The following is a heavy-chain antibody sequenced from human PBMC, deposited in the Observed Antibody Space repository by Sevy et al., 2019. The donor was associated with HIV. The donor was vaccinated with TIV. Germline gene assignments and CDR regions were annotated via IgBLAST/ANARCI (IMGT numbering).Heavy chain of an antibody. CDR3: ARAKGSETTLGYYGMDV. J-gene: IGHJ6*02. CDR2: IKQDGSEK. Sequence: GGSLRLSCAASGFTFSSYWMSWVRQAPGKGLEWVANIKQDGSEKYYVDSVKGRFTISRDNAKNSLYLQMNSLRAEDTAVYYCARAKGSETTLGYYGMDVWGQGTTVTVSS. V-gene: IGHV3-7*01. CDR1: GFTFSSYW. D-gene: IGHD2-15*01.